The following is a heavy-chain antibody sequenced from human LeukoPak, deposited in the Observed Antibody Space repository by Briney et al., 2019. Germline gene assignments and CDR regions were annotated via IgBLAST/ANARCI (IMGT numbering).Heavy chain of an antibody. CDR3: TTGITMVRGVIHLIDY. D-gene: IGHD3-10*01. Sequence: GGSFRLSCAASGFTFSNAWMSWVRQAPGKGLEWVGRIKSKTDGGTTDYAAPVKGRFTISRDDSKNTLYLQMNSLKTEDTAVYYCTTGITMVRGVIHLIDYWGQGTLVTVSS. CDR2: IKSKTDGGTT. CDR1: GFTFSNAW. J-gene: IGHJ4*02. V-gene: IGHV3-15*01.